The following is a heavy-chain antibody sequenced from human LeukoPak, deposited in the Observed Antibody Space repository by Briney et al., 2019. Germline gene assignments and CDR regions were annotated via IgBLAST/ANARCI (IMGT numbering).Heavy chain of an antibody. D-gene: IGHD3-22*01. Sequence: GGSLRLSCAASGFTFSSYAMSWVRQAPGKGLEWVSAISGSGGSTYYADSVKGRFTTSRDNSKNTLYLQMNSLRAEDTAVYYCAIQPNYYDSSGRDYWGQGTLVTVSS. CDR3: AIQPNYYDSSGRDY. CDR2: ISGSGGST. CDR1: GFTFSSYA. V-gene: IGHV3-23*01. J-gene: IGHJ4*02.